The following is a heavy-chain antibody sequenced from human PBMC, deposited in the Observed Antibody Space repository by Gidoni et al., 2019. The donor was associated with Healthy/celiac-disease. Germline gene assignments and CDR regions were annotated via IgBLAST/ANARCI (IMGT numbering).Heavy chain of an antibody. J-gene: IGHJ4*02. Sequence: QVQLVESGGGVVQPGRSLRLSCAASGFTFSSYGMHWVRQAPGKGLEWVAVIWYDGSNKYYADSVKGRFTISRDNSKNTLYLQMNSLRAEDTAVYYCARGGRGYSGYGYFDYWGQGTLVTVSS. CDR2: IWYDGSNK. CDR3: ARGGRGYSGYGYFDY. D-gene: IGHD5-12*01. V-gene: IGHV3-33*01. CDR1: GFTFSSYG.